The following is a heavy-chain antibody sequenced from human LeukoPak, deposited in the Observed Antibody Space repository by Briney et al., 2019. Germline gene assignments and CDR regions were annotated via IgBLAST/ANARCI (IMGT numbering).Heavy chain of an antibody. Sequence: SVKVSCKASGGTFSSYAISWVRQAPGQGLEWMGGIIPIFGTANYAQKFQGRVTITTDESTSTAYMELSSLRSEDTAVYYCARSGPYYYGSGRYNWFDPWGQGTLVTVSS. D-gene: IGHD3-10*01. CDR2: IIPIFGTA. V-gene: IGHV1-69*05. J-gene: IGHJ5*02. CDR1: GGTFSSYA. CDR3: ARSGPYYYGSGRYNWFDP.